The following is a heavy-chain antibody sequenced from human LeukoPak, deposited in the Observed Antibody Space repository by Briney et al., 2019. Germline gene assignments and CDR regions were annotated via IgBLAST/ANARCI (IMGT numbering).Heavy chain of an antibody. V-gene: IGHV4-34*01. CDR3: ARAYCSSTSCYLFDY. J-gene: IGHJ4*02. Sequence: SETLSLTCTVFGGSFSYYFWTWIRQPPGKGLEWIGEINQSGRTNYNPSLSSRVTMSLDTSKKHFSLKLSSVTAADTAVYYCARAYCSSTSCYLFDYWGQGTLVTVSS. CDR2: INQSGRT. CDR1: GGSFSYYF. D-gene: IGHD2-2*01.